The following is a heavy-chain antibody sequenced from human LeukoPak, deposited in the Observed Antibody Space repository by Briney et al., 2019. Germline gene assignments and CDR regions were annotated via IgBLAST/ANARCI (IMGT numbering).Heavy chain of an antibody. CDR3: ARDLREGDNWFDP. CDR1: GFTFSSYS. J-gene: IGHJ5*02. Sequence: GGSLRLSCAASGFTFSSYSMNWVRQAPGKGLEWVSSISSSSSYIYYAGSVKGRFTISRDNAKNSLYLQMNSLRAEDTAVYYCARDLREGDNWFDPWGQGTLVTVSS. CDR2: ISSSSSYI. D-gene: IGHD5-24*01. V-gene: IGHV3-21*01.